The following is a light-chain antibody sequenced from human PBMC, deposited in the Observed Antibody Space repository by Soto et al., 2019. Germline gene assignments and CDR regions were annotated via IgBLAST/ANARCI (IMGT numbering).Light chain of an antibody. CDR3: QQYGSSPRT. CDR1: QSVGSSY. CDR2: GTS. Sequence: EIVLTQSPGTLSLSPGERATLSCRASQSVGSSYLAWYQQKHGQAPRLLMFGTSNRATGIPDRFSGSGSGTDFTLTINSLEPEDFAVYYCQQYGSSPRTFGQGTKVDIK. V-gene: IGKV3-20*01. J-gene: IGKJ1*01.